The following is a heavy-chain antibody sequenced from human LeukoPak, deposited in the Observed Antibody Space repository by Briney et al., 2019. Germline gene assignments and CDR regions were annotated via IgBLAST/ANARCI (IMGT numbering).Heavy chain of an antibody. CDR1: GITLSNYG. Sequence: GGSQRLSCAVSGITLSNYGMSWVRRAPGKGLEWVAGISGSGGGTNYADSVKGRFTISRDNYKNTLYLQMNSLGAEDTAVYFCAKRGVVIRVILVGFHKEAYYFDSWGQGALVTVSS. CDR2: ISGSGGGT. J-gene: IGHJ4*02. CDR3: AKRGVVIRVILVGFHKEAYYFDS. V-gene: IGHV3-23*01. D-gene: IGHD3-22*01.